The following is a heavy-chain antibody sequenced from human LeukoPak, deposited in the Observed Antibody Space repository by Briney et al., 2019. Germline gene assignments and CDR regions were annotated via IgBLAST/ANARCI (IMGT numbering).Heavy chain of an antibody. Sequence: GGSLRLSCAASGLTVSNNYMTWVRQAPGKGLEWVSGIYSGGSTYYGDSVKGRFTISRDNSKHTLYLQMNSLKAEDTAVYYCARDYGDYGDYYMDVWGKGTTVTISS. D-gene: IGHD4-17*01. CDR1: GLTVSNNY. V-gene: IGHV3-53*01. J-gene: IGHJ6*03. CDR2: IYSGGST. CDR3: ARDYGDYGDYYMDV.